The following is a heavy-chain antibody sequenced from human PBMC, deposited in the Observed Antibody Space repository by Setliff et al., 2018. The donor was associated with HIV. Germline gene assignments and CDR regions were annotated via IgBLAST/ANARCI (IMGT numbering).Heavy chain of an antibody. CDR1: GYSFTDYY. V-gene: IGHV1-2*04. CDR2: INPKSDGT. Sequence: ASVKVSCKASGYSFTDYYIHWVRQAPGQGLEWMGWINPKSDGTNYAQKFQGWITMTRDTSTTTVYMELSSLRSEDTAVYHCARIERQYSSRYFFDYWGQGTLVTVSS. D-gene: IGHD6-13*01. CDR3: ARIERQYSSRYFFDY. J-gene: IGHJ4*02.